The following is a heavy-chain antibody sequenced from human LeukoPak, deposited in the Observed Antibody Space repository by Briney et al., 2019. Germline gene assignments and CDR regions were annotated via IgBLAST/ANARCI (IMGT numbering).Heavy chain of an antibody. V-gene: IGHV4-59*12. J-gene: IGHJ4*02. D-gene: IGHD3-10*01. CDR3: ARFPSYGSGYYYSDY. CDR1: GGSISSYY. CDR2: IYYSGST. Sequence: SETLSLTCTVSGGSISSYYWSWIRQPPGKGLEWIGYIYYSGSTNYNPSLKSRVTISVDNSKNQFSLKLSSVTAADTAVYYCARFPSYGSGYYYSDYWGQGTLVTVSS.